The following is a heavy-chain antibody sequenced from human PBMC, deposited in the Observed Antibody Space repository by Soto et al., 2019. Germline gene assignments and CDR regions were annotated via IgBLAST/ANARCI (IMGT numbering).Heavy chain of an antibody. V-gene: IGHV3-23*01. CDR1: GFTFSSYA. J-gene: IGHJ6*02. CDR3: AKSPVTTHRVYYYDGMDV. CDR2: ISGSGGST. Sequence: EVQLLESGGGLVQPGGSLRLSCAASGFTFSSYAMSWVRQAPGKGLEWVSAISGSGGSTYYADSVKGRFTISRDNSKNTLDLQINTLRAEDTAVYYCAKSPVTTHRVYYYDGMDVWGQGTTVTVSS. D-gene: IGHD4-17*01.